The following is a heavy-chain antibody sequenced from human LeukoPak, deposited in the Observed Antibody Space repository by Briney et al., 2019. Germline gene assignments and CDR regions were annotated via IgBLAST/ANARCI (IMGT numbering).Heavy chain of an antibody. V-gene: IGHV3-7*05. D-gene: IGHD1-26*01. CDR1: GFTFRSYW. Sequence: GGSLRFSCVASGFTFRSYWMNWVRQAPGKGLEWVANIKQDGSEKYYVDSVKGRFTISRDNAKSSLYLQMNSLRAEDTAVYYCARGGTYYYHYFGYWGQGTLVTVSS. J-gene: IGHJ4*02. CDR3: ARGGTYYYHYFGY. CDR2: IKQDGSEK.